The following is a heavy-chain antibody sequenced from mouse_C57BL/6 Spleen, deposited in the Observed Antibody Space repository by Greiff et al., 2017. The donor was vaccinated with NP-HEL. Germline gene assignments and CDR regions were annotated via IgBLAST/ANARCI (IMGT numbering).Heavy chain of an antibody. J-gene: IGHJ4*01. CDR1: GYTFTSYG. D-gene: IGHD1-1*01. CDR3: ALNYCSSPYAMDY. V-gene: IGHV1-58*01. Sequence: VQLQQSGAELVRPGSSVKMSCKTSGYTFTSYGINWVKQRPGQGLEWIGYIYLGNGYTEYNEKFKGKATLTSDTSSSTAYMQLSSLTSEDSAIYFCALNYCSSPYAMDYWGQGTSVTVSS. CDR2: IYLGNGYT.